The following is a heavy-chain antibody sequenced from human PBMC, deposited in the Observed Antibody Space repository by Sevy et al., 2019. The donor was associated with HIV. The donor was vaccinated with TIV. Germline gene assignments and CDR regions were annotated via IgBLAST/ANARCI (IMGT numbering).Heavy chain of an antibody. V-gene: IGHV4-34*01. J-gene: IGHJ5*02. CDR3: AREPLGTTGTRWFDP. CDR2: INHSGSS. Sequence: SETLSLTCAVYGGSFSGYYWSWIRQPPGKGLEWIGEINHSGSSNYNPALKSRVTISVDTSKNQFSMKLSSVTAADTAVYYCAREPLGTTGTRWFDPWGQGTLVTVSS. CDR1: GGSFSGYY. D-gene: IGHD1-1*01.